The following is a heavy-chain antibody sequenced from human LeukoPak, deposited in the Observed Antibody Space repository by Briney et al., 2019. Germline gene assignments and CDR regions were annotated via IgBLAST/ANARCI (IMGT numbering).Heavy chain of an antibody. J-gene: IGHJ4*02. Sequence: GGSLRLSCAASGFTFSSYEMNWVRQAPGKGLEWVANIKQDGSEKYYVDSVKGRFTISRDNAKNSLYLQMNSLRAEDTAVYYCARGPYYYGSGSPRWGQGTLVTVSS. V-gene: IGHV3-7*04. D-gene: IGHD3-10*01. CDR3: ARGPYYYGSGSPR. CDR1: GFTFSSYE. CDR2: IKQDGSEK.